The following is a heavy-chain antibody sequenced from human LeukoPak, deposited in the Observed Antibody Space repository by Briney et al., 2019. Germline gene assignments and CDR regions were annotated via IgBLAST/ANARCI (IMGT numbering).Heavy chain of an antibody. V-gene: IGHV1-2*02. CDR1: GYTFTGYY. D-gene: IGHD2-2*02. J-gene: IGHJ6*03. Sequence: GASVKVSCKASGYTFTGYYMHWVRQAPGQGLEWMGWINPNSGGTNYAQKFQGRVTMTRDTSISTAYMELSRLRSDDTAVYYCARGIPAAIGYYYYYYYMDVWGQGTTVTVSS. CDR3: ARGIPAAIGYYYYYYYMDV. CDR2: INPNSGGT.